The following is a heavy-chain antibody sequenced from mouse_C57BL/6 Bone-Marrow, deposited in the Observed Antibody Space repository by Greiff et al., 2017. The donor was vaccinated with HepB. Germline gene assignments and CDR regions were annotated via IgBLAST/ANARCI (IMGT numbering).Heavy chain of an antibody. CDR3: TPDDYDY. CDR2: IDPENGDT. Sequence: EVQLQQSGAELVRPGASVKLSCTASGFNIKDDYMHWVKQRPEQGLEWIGWIDPENGDTEYASKFQGKATITADTSSNTAYLQLSSLTSEDTAVYYCTPDDYDYWGQGTTLTVSS. J-gene: IGHJ2*01. V-gene: IGHV14-4*01. D-gene: IGHD2-4*01. CDR1: GFNIKDDY.